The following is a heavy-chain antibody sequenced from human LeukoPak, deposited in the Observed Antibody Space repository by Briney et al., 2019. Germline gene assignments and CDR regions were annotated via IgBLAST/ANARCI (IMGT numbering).Heavy chain of an antibody. CDR3: ARAPPSLDLRWLNRFDP. J-gene: IGHJ5*02. D-gene: IGHD4-23*01. Sequence: PSETLSLTCTVSGYSISSGYYWGWIRQPPGKGLEWIGSIYHSGSTYYNPSLKSRVTISVDTSKNQFSLKLSSVTAADTAVYYCARAPPSLDLRWLNRFDPWGQGTLVTVSS. V-gene: IGHV4-38-2*02. CDR1: GYSISSGYY. CDR2: IYHSGST.